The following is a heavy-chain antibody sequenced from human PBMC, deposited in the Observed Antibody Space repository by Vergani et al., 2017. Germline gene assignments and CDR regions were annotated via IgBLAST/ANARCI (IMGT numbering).Heavy chain of an antibody. CDR2: IYYSGST. Sequence: QVQLQESGPGLVKPSQTLSLTCTVSGGSISSGGYYWSWIRQHPGKGLEWIGYIYYSGSTYYNPSLKSRVTISVDTSKNQFYLKLSSVTAADTAVYYWAGGGKWELQTPDFDYWGQGTLVTVSS. V-gene: IGHV4-31*03. D-gene: IGHD1-26*01. CDR1: GGSISSGGYY. J-gene: IGHJ4*02. CDR3: AGGGKWELQTPDFDY.